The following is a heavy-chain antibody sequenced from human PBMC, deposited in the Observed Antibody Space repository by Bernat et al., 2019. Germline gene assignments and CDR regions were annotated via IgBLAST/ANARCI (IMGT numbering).Heavy chain of an antibody. J-gene: IGHJ4*02. CDR3: VGYGGNSV. V-gene: IGHV3-66*01. Sequence: EVPLVESGGDLVQPGGSLRLSCAVSGFSVTRNHVGWVRQASGKGLEWVSFIYGAEITTYGDSVKGRFTISRDNSKNTVYLQMNKVRAEDTALYYCVGYGGNSVWGQGTRVTVSS. CDR1: GFSVTRNH. CDR2: IYGAEIT. D-gene: IGHD2-21*02.